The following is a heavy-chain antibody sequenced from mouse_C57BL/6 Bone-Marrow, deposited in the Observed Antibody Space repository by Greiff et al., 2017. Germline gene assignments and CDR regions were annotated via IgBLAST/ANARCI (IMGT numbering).Heavy chain of an antibody. J-gene: IGHJ4*01. CDR3: ARNPSLLYYYAMDY. Sequence: VKLVESGPGLVQPSQSLSITCTVSGFSLTSYGVHWVRQSPGKGLEWLGVIWSGGSTDYNAAFISRLSISKDNSKSQVFFKMNSLQADDTAIYYCARNPSLLYYYAMDYWGQGTSVTVSS. CDR1: GFSLTSYG. CDR2: IWSGGST. D-gene: IGHD6-5*01. V-gene: IGHV2-2*01.